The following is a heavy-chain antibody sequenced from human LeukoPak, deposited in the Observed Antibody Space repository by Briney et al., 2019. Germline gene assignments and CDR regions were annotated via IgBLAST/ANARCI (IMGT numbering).Heavy chain of an antibody. CDR3: ARDYPRSLYSSGWYGNDY. D-gene: IGHD6-19*01. V-gene: IGHV1-2*02. J-gene: IGHJ4*02. CDR2: INPNSGGT. Sequence: ASVKVSCKASGYTFTGYYMHWVRQAPGQGLEWMGWINPNSGGTNYAQKFRGRVTMTRDTSISTAYMELSRLRSDDTAVYYCARDYPRSLYSSGWYGNDYWGQGTLVTVSS. CDR1: GYTFTGYY.